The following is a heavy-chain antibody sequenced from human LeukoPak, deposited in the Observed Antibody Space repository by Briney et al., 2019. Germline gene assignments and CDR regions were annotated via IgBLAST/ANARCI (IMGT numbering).Heavy chain of an antibody. CDR3: ARAYYDFWSSFDY. V-gene: IGHV4-61*02. Sequence: PSETLSLTCTGSGGSISSGSYYWSWIRQPAGKGLEWIGRIYTSGSTNYNPSLKSRVTISVDTSKNQFSLKLSSVTAADTAVYYCARAYYDFWSSFDYWGQGTLVTVSS. CDR1: GGSISSGSYY. J-gene: IGHJ4*02. D-gene: IGHD3-3*01. CDR2: IYTSGST.